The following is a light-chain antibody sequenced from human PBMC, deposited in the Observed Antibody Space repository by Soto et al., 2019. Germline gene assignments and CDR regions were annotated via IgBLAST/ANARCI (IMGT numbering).Light chain of an antibody. CDR2: GTS. V-gene: IGKV3-20*01. J-gene: IGKJ1*01. CDR1: ESVRSSS. CDR3: QQYGSMWT. Sequence: EMVLTQSPGTLSLSPVDRDTLSCRASESVRSSSLAWYQHKPGQAPRLVISGTSRRATGIPDRFSGSGSGTDFTLTINRLAPEDFAMYYCQQYGSMWTFGQGTKVDIK.